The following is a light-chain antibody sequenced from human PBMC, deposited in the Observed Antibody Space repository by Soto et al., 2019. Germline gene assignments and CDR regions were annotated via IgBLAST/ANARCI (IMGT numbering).Light chain of an antibody. CDR3: QTWGSDIPI. CDR2: LNSDGSH. CDR1: SGHSSYA. J-gene: IGLJ6*01. V-gene: IGLV4-69*01. Sequence: QSVLPQSPSAAASLGAAVKLTCTLSSGHSSYAIAWHQQQPEKGPRYLMKLNSDGSHRKGDGIPDRFSGSISGAERYLTISSLQSEDQADYYCQTWGSDIPILGRGT.